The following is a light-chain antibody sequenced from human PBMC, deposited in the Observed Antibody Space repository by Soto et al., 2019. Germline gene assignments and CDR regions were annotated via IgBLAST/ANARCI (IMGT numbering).Light chain of an antibody. Sequence: QSALTQPASVSGSPGQSITLSCTGTSSDVGGYNYVSWYQHHPGEAPKLMIYEVSNRPSGVSNLFSGSKSGNTASLTISGLQAEDEADYCCISHSDSTTYVVLGGGTKVTVL. CDR1: SSDVGGYNY. V-gene: IGLV2-14*01. CDR2: EVS. J-gene: IGLJ2*01. CDR3: ISHSDSTTYVV.